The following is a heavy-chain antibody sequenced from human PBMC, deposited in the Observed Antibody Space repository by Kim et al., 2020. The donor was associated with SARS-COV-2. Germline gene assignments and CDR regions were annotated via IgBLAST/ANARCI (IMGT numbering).Heavy chain of an antibody. Sequence: SETLSLTCSVSGGYINTSHYYWAWIRQPPGKGLEWIGTIYHRGSTYYNPSLKSRVTISVDTSRNQFSLKLASVTAADPAVYYCARRTEAGGYFDFWGQGSPLPVPS. J-gene: IGHJ4*02. V-gene: IGHV4-39*01. CDR1: GGYINTSHYY. D-gene: IGHD3-16*01. CDR2: IYHRGST. CDR3: ARRTEAGGYFDF.